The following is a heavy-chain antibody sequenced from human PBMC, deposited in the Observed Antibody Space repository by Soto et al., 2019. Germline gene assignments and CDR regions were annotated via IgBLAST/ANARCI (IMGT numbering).Heavy chain of an antibody. V-gene: IGHV3-48*02. CDR3: ARGASQLRFLEWLFYFDY. CDR2: ISSSSSTI. J-gene: IGHJ4*02. CDR1: GVTFSSYS. D-gene: IGHD3-3*01. Sequence: PGGSLRLSCAASGVTFSSYSMNWVRQAPGKGLEWVSYISSSSSTIYYADSVKGRFTISRDNAKNSLYLQMNSLRDEDTAVYYCARGASQLRFLEWLFYFDYWGQGTLVTVSS.